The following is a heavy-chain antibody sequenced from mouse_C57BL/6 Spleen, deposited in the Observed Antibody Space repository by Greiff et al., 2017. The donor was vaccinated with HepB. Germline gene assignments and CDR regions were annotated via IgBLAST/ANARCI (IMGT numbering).Heavy chain of an antibody. D-gene: IGHD2-3*01. CDR3: ARSIIPLYAMDY. V-gene: IGHV1-82*01. Sequence: QVQLQQSGPELVKPGASVKISCKASGYAFSSSWMNWVKQRPGKGLEWIGRIYPGDGDTNYNGKFKGKATLTADKSSSTAYMQLSSLTSEDSAVYFCARSIIPLYAMDYWGQGTSVTVSS. J-gene: IGHJ4*01. CDR1: GYAFSSSW. CDR2: IYPGDGDT.